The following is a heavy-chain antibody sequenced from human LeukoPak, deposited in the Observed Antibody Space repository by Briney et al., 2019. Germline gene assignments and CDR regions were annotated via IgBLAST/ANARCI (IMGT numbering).Heavy chain of an antibody. D-gene: IGHD3-10*01. Sequence: GGSLRLSCAASGFTFSSFALSWVRQAPGKGLEWVSGVSYTRVATYYADSVKGRFTISRDNSKNTLYLQMNSLRPEDTAVYYCARDVNHDRFRGFYFDHWGQGTLVTVSS. CDR1: GFTFSSFA. CDR2: VSYTRVAT. V-gene: IGHV3-23*01. J-gene: IGHJ4*02. CDR3: ARDVNHDRFRGFYFDH.